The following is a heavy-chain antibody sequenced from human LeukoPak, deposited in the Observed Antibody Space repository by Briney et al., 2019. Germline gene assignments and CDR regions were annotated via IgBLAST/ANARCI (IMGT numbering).Heavy chain of an antibody. V-gene: IGHV3-30-3*01. J-gene: IGHJ4*02. CDR2: ISYDGSNK. D-gene: IGHD3-22*01. CDR1: GFTFSSYA. CDR3: ASPYYYDSSGIDY. Sequence: GRSLRLSCAASGFTFSSYAMHWVRQAPGKGLEWAAVISYDGSNKYYADSVKGRFTISRDNSKNTLYLQMNSLRAEDTAVYYCASPYYYDSSGIDYWGQGTLVTVSS.